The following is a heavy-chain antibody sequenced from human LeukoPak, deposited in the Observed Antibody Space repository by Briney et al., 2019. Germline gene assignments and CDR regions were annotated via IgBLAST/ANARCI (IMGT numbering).Heavy chain of an antibody. D-gene: IGHD2-15*01. Sequence: ASVKVSCKASGGTFSSYAISWVRQAPGQGLEWMGGIIPNSGGTNYAQKFQGRVTMTRDTSISTAYMELSRLRSDDTAVYYCARVRTSRPIVVVVAAAFDPWGQGTLVTVSS. CDR3: ARVRTSRPIVVVVAAAFDP. V-gene: IGHV1-2*02. CDR1: GGTFSSYA. CDR2: IIPNSGGT. J-gene: IGHJ5*02.